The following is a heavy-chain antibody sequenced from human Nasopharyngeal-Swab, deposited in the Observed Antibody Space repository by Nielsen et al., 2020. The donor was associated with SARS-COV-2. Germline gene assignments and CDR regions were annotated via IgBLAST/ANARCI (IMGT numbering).Heavy chain of an antibody. CDR2: TTNSGGST. CDR3: AKDKAHSTFDY. V-gene: IGHV3-23*01. Sequence: GASLTISCAASGFTFSNYVMNWVRQAPGKGLEWVSATTNSGGSTYYADSVKGRFTISRDNSKNTLFLQMNSLRAEDTAVYYCAKDKAHSTFDYWGQGTLVTVSS. J-gene: IGHJ4*02. CDR1: GFTFSNYV. D-gene: IGHD4-11*01.